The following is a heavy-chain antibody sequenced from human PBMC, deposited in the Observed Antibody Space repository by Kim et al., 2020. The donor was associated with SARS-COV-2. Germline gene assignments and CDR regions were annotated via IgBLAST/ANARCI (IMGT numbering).Heavy chain of an antibody. CDR2: ISGDGGGT. D-gene: IGHD6-13*01. CDR3: AKDAPYSSTWYDAFDI. Sequence: GGSLRLSCAASGFTFHNYAMHWVRHAPGKGLEWVSVISGDGGGTHYADSVKGRFTISRDNSKNSLYLQMKSLRIEDTGLYYCAKDAPYSSTWYDAFDIWGQGTMVTVSS. CDR1: GFTFHNYA. V-gene: IGHV3-43*02. J-gene: IGHJ3*02.